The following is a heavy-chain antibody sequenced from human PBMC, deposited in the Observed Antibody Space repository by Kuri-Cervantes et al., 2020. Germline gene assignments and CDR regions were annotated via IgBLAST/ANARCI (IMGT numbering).Heavy chain of an antibody. J-gene: IGHJ4*02. CDR1: GFPFDDYG. Sequence: GESLKISCAASGFPFDDYGMNWVRQAPGKGLEWVSGIKWNGGSTGYADSVKGRFTISRDNAKNSLYLQMNSLRAEDTAVYYCARGQGRGYSYGSWGQGTLVTVSS. CDR3: ARGQGRGYSYGS. D-gene: IGHD5-18*01. V-gene: IGHV3-20*04. CDR2: IKWNGGST.